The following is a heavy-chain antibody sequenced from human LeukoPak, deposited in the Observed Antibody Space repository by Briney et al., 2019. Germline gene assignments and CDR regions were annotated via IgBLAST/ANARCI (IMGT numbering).Heavy chain of an antibody. V-gene: IGHV1-18*01. J-gene: IGHJ4*02. CDR2: ISAYNGNT. Sequence: ASVKVSCKASGYTFTSYGISWVRQAPGQGLEWMGWISAYNGNTNYAQKLQGRVTMTTDTSTSTAYMELRGLRSDDTAVYYCARSLVGATHFDYWGQGTLVTVSS. D-gene: IGHD1-26*01. CDR1: GYTFTSYG. CDR3: ARSLVGATHFDY.